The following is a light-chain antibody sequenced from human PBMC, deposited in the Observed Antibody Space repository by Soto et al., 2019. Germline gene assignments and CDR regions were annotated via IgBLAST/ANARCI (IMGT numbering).Light chain of an antibody. Sequence: EIVLTQSPGTLALSPGEGATLSCRASQSVRSGFLAWYKQHPGQAPRLLIYGASTRATGIPARFSGSGSGTEFTLTISSLQSEDFAVYSCQQYNNWPRTFGQGTKVEIK. J-gene: IGKJ1*01. V-gene: IGKV3-15*01. CDR3: QQYNNWPRT. CDR1: QSVRSG. CDR2: GAS.